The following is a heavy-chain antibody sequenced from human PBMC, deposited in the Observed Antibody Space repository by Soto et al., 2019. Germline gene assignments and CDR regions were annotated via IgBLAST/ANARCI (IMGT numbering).Heavy chain of an antibody. D-gene: IGHD6-13*01. V-gene: IGHV3-30*18. Sequence: GSLRLSCAASGFTFSSYGMHGGRRAPGKGLEWVAVISYDGSNKYYADSVKGRFTISRDNSKNTLYLQMNSLRAEDTAVYYCAKGTYSYPYYFDYWRQRTLVTVSS. J-gene: IGHJ4*02. CDR2: ISYDGSNK. CDR1: GFTFSSYG. CDR3: AKGTYSYPYYFDY.